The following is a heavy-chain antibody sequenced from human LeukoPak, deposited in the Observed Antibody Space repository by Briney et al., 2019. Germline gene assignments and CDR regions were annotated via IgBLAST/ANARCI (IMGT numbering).Heavy chain of an antibody. J-gene: IGHJ4*02. Sequence: PGASLKISCKGSGYTFTNYWIGWVRQMPGKGLEWMGLIYPGDSDTRYSPSFQGQVTLSADKSISTAYLQWSSLKASDTAMYYCARPGYSSPLDYWGQGTLVTVSS. CDR1: GYTFTNYW. CDR2: IYPGDSDT. D-gene: IGHD6-13*01. V-gene: IGHV5-51*01. CDR3: ARPGYSSPLDY.